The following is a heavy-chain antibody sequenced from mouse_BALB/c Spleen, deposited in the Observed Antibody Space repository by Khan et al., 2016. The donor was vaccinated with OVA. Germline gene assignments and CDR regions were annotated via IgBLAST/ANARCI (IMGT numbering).Heavy chain of an antibody. V-gene: IGHV1S81*02. D-gene: IGHD2-2*01. Sequence: VKLQESGAELVKTGASVKLSCKASGYTFSSYYLYWVKQRPGQGLEWIGEINPNNGDSNFNEKFKSKATLTVDKFSYTAYMQLSSLTSEVSAVDYCTRSGYGSFAYWGQGTLVTVSA. CDR2: INPNNGDS. J-gene: IGHJ3*01. CDR1: GYTFSSYY. CDR3: TRSGYGSFAY.